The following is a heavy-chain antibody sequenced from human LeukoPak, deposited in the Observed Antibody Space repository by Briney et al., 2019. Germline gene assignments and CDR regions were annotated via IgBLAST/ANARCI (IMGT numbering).Heavy chain of an antibody. CDR1: GGSISSYY. V-gene: IGHV4-59*12. CDR2: IHNTGST. Sequence: SETLSLTCTVSGGSISSYYWSWIRQPPGKGLEYIGCIHNTGSTDYNPSLKSRVTISVDTSKSQFSLKLSSVTAADTAVYYCARGTGTTSYYYMDVWGKGTTVTVSS. J-gene: IGHJ6*03. CDR3: ARGTGTTSYYYMDV. D-gene: IGHD1-7*01.